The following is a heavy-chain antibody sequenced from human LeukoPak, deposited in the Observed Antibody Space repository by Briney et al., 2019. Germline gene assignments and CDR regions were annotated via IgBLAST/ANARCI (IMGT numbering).Heavy chain of an antibody. CDR2: ISSSSSYI. J-gene: IGHJ4*02. Sequence: GGSLRLSCAASGFTFSSYSMNWVRQAPGKGLEWVSSISSSSSYIYYADSVKGRFTISRDNAKNSLYLQMNSLRAEDTAVYYCARDNRKEHSSPLPLSRWGQGTLVTVSS. CDR3: ARDNRKEHSSPLPLSR. V-gene: IGHV3-21*01. CDR1: GFTFSSYS. D-gene: IGHD6-6*01.